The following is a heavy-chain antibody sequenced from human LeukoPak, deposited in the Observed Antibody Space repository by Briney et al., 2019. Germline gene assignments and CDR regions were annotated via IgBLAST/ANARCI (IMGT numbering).Heavy chain of an antibody. J-gene: IGHJ4*02. Sequence: SETLSLTCTVSGGSISSSNYYWGWIRQPPGKGLECIGNIYHSERTHYNPSLKSRVTISVDTSKNQFSLKLSSVTAADTAVYYCTRGGGGSGTYYEYYFDYWGQGTLVTVSS. V-gene: IGHV4-39*07. CDR1: GGSISSSNYY. CDR3: TRGGGGSGTYYEYYFDY. CDR2: IYHSERT. D-gene: IGHD3-10*01.